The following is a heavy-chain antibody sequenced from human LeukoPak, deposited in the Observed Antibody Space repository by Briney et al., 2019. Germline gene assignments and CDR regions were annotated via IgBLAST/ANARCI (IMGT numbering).Heavy chain of an antibody. D-gene: IGHD6-25*01. V-gene: IGHV3-7*01. CDR2: INQDESVK. Sequence: GGSLRLSCAASGFNFSSYAMSWVRQAPGKGPEWVANINQDESVKYYVDAVKGRFTISRDNVKKSLYLLMDSLRGEDTGVYYCVSGGSLFDLRGRGTLVSVSS. CDR1: GFNFSSYA. J-gene: IGHJ2*01. CDR3: VSGGSLFDL.